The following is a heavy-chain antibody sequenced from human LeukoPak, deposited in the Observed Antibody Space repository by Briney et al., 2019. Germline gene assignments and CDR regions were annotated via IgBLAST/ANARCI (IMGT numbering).Heavy chain of an antibody. D-gene: IGHD6-6*01. CDR3: AREYSSSSNYYGMDV. CDR1: GFTFSSYS. V-gene: IGHV3-21*01. Sequence: GSLRLSCAASGFTFSSYSMNWVRQAPGKGLEWVSSISTSSSYIYYADSVKGRFTISRDNAKNSLYLQMHSLRAEGTAMYYCAREYSSSSNYYGMDVWGQGTTVTVSS. J-gene: IGHJ6*02. CDR2: ISTSSSYI.